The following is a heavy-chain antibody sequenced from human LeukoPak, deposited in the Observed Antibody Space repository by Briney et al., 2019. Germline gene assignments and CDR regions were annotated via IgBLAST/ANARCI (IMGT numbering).Heavy chain of an antibody. CDR3: TRDAFQSGPWTYRFDY. J-gene: IGHJ4*02. V-gene: IGHV3-7*03. CDR2: IKQGGSEK. CDR1: GFTFNSYW. Sequence: GGSLRLSCAASGFTFNSYWMSWVRQAPGKGLEWVANIKQGGSEKYYVDSVKGRFTISRDNAKNSLYLQMNGLRADDTALYYCTRDAFQSGPWTYRFDYWGQGTLVTVSS. D-gene: IGHD3-16*02.